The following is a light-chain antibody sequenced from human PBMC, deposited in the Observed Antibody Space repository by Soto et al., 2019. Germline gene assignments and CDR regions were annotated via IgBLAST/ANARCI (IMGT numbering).Light chain of an antibody. CDR1: QRISGW. J-gene: IGKJ5*01. CDR2: DAS. Sequence: DLQMTQSPSTLSESVGDRVIITCRPSQRISGWLAWYQQKPGKAPKLLISDASTLESGVPSRFSGSGSGTDFTLTISSLQPEDFATYYCQQSYSTPPITFGQGTRLEI. V-gene: IGKV1-39*01. CDR3: QQSYSTPPIT.